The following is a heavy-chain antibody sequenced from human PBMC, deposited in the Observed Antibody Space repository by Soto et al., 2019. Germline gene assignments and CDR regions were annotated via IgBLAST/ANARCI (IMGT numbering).Heavy chain of an antibody. V-gene: IGHV1-24*01. Sequence: ASVKVSCKVSGYTVTELSMHWVRQAPGKGLEWMGGFDPEDGETIYAQKFQGRVTMTEDTSTDTAYMELSSLRSEDTAVYYCATLSRVSSPPYDAFDIWGQGTMVTVSS. CDR1: GYTVTELS. CDR2: FDPEDGET. CDR3: ATLSRVSSPPYDAFDI. J-gene: IGHJ3*02. D-gene: IGHD6-6*01.